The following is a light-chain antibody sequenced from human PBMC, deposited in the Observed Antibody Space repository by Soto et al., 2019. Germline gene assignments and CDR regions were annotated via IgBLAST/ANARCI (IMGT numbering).Light chain of an antibody. Sequence: QSVLTHPASVSGSPGQTITISCTGTRTDIGGYDLVSWYQHHPGKAPKLLIHEVSNRPSGISTRFSGSKSDNVASLTISGLRAEDESDYFCSAYSAGSSLLVFGSGTKVTVL. V-gene: IGLV2-14*01. CDR3: SAYSAGSSLLV. CDR1: RTDIGGYDL. J-gene: IGLJ1*01. CDR2: EVS.